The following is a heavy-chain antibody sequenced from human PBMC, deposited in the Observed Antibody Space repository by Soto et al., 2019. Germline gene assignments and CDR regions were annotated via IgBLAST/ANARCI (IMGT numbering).Heavy chain of an antibody. V-gene: IGHV1-69*13. Sequence: ASVKVSCKASGGTFSSYAISWVRQAPGQGLEWMGGITPIFGTANYAQKFQGRVTITADESTSTAYMELSSLRSEDTAVYYCASQYYYGSGSFFTNTKFDYWGQGTLVTVSS. J-gene: IGHJ4*02. D-gene: IGHD3-10*01. CDR3: ASQYYYGSGSFFTNTKFDY. CDR1: GGTFSSYA. CDR2: ITPIFGTA.